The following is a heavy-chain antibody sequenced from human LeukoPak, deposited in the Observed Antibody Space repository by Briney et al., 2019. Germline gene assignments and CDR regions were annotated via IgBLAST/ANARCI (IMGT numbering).Heavy chain of an antibody. V-gene: IGHV4-59*01. J-gene: IGHJ4*02. CDR3: ARGRNCSGGSCYRRGYYFDY. CDR2: IYYSGST. D-gene: IGHD2-15*01. CDR1: GGSISSYY. Sequence: PSETLSLTCTVSGGSISSYYRSWIRQPPGKGLEWIGYIYYSGSTNYNPPLKSRVTISVDTSKNQFSLKLSSVTAADTAVYYCARGRNCSGGSCYRRGYYFDYWGQGTLVTVSS.